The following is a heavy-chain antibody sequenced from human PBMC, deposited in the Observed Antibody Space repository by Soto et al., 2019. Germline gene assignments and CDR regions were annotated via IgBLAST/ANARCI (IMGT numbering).Heavy chain of an antibody. V-gene: IGHV4-30-4*01. Sequence: QVQLQESGPGLVKPSQTLSLTCTVSGGSISSGDYYWSWIRQPPGKGLEWIGYIYYSGSTYYNPSLKSRVTISVDTSKNQFSLKLSSLTAADTAVYYCARDTVLRFLEWDGHGMDVWGQGTTVTVSS. CDR2: IYYSGST. CDR3: ARDTVLRFLEWDGHGMDV. CDR1: GGSISSGDYY. J-gene: IGHJ6*02. D-gene: IGHD3-3*01.